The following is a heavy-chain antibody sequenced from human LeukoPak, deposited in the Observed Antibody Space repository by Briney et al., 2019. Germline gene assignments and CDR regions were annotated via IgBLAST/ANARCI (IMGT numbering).Heavy chain of an antibody. V-gene: IGHV3-21*01. CDR2: ISSSSSYI. CDR3: ARGLRNWDFDY. J-gene: IGHJ4*02. D-gene: IGHD3-16*01. CDR1: GFTFSSYS. Sequence: GGSLRLSCAASGFTFSSYSMNWVRQAPGKGLEWASSISSSSSYIYYADSVKGRFTISRDNAKNSLYLQMNNLRAEDTAVFYCARGLRNWDFDYWGQGTLVTVSS.